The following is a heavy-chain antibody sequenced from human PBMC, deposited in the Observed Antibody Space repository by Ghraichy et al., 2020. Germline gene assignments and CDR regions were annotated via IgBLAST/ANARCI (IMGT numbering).Heavy chain of an antibody. D-gene: IGHD6-13*01. CDR1: GGSFSGYY. J-gene: IGHJ4*02. Sequence: SETLSLTCAVYGGSFSGYYWSWIRQPPGKGLEWIGEINHSGSTNYNPSLKSRVTISVDTSKNQFSLKLSSVTAADTAVYYCARGLGQQPGPGGFDYWGQGTLVTVSS. CDR3: ARGLGQQPGPGGFDY. CDR2: INHSGST. V-gene: IGHV4-34*01.